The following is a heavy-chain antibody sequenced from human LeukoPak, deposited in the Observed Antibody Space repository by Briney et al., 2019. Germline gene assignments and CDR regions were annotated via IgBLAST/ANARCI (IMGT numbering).Heavy chain of an antibody. V-gene: IGHV3-21*01. Sequence: GGSLRLSCAASGFTFSSYSMNWVRQAPGKGLEWVSSISSSSSYIYYADSVKGRFTISRDNAKNSLYLQMNSLRAEDTAVYYCAKDPTPSGWYDNWFDPWGQGTLVTVSS. CDR2: ISSSSSYI. CDR1: GFTFSSYS. CDR3: AKDPTPSGWYDNWFDP. J-gene: IGHJ5*02. D-gene: IGHD6-19*01.